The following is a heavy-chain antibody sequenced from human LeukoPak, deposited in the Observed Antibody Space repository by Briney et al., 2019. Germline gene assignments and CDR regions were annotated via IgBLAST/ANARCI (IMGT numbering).Heavy chain of an antibody. CDR1: GGSISSSSYY. D-gene: IGHD6-19*01. J-gene: IGHJ4*02. Sequence: SETLSLTCTVSGGSISSSSYYWGWIRQPPGTGLEWIGSIYYSGSTYYNPSLKSRVTISVDTSKNQFSLKLSSVTAADTAVYYCARSSRYSSGEIDYWGQGTLVTVSS. CDR3: ARSSRYSSGEIDY. CDR2: IYYSGST. V-gene: IGHV4-39*07.